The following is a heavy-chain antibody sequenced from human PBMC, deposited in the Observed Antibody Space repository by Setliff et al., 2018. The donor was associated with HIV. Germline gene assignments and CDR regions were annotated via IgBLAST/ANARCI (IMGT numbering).Heavy chain of an antibody. CDR1: GFTFSSYS. CDR2: ISSSSSYI. Sequence: GGSLRLSCAASGFTFSSYSMNWVRQAPGKGLEWVSSISSSSSYIYYADSVKGRFTISRDNAKNSLYLQMNSLRAEDTAVYYCAKEMRDSYYYDSSGYSAGGYWGPGTLVTVSS. D-gene: IGHD3-22*01. CDR3: AKEMRDSYYYDSSGYSAGGY. V-gene: IGHV3-21*01. J-gene: IGHJ4*02.